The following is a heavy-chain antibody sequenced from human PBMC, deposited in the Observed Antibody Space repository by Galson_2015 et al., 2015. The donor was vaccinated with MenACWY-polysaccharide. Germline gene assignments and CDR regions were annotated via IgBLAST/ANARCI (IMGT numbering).Heavy chain of an antibody. CDR3: ARSGSYQLQFNF. CDR1: GGSINSYY. Sequence: ETLSLTCTVSGGSINSYYWSWIRQTPGKGLEWIGYIYYSGSTNYNPSLKSRVTISVDTSKNQFSLNLTSVTAADTAIYYCARSGSYQLQFNFWGQGTLVTVSS. D-gene: IGHD2-2*01. CDR2: IYYSGST. V-gene: IGHV4-59*01. J-gene: IGHJ4*02.